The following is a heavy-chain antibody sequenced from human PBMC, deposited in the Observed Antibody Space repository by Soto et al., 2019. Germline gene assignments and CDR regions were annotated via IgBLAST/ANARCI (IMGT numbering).Heavy chain of an antibody. CDR3: ARHHMAVTAEFLDS. V-gene: IGHV4-61*01. J-gene: IGHJ5*01. CDR2: VFHIGNT. D-gene: IGHD6-19*01. Sequence: PSETLSLTCTVSGGSVNSDNFYWSWIRQPPGKGLEWIGYVFHIGNTNYSPSLKSRATMSIDTSRNQFSLRLSSVTAPDTAVYFFARHHMAVTAEFLDSWGRGNMVTVSS. CDR1: GGSVNSDNFY.